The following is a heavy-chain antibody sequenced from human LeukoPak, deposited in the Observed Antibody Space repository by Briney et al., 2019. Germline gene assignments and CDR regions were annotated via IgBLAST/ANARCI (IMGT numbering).Heavy chain of an antibody. CDR2: IKLDGSEK. Sequence: SGGSLRLSCAASGFTFSNFAMTWVRQAPGKGLEWVANIKLDGSEKYYVDSVKGRFTISRDNAKNSLYLQMNSLRAEDTAVYYCARDSGSGGPWGQGTPVTVSS. D-gene: IGHD6-19*01. CDR1: GFTFSNFA. J-gene: IGHJ5*02. CDR3: ARDSGSGGP. V-gene: IGHV3-7*01.